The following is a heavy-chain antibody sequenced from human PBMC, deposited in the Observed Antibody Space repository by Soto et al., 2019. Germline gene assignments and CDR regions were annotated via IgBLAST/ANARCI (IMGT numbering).Heavy chain of an antibody. Sequence: QVQLQESGPGLVKPSQTLSLTCTVSGGSISSGGYYWSWIRQHPGKGLEWIGYIYYSGSTYYNPCLKNRVTISVDTSKNQFPLKLSSVTAADTAVYYCARALYGSNAHYDYWGQGTLVTVSS. CDR3: ARALYGSNAHYDY. CDR2: IYYSGST. V-gene: IGHV4-31*03. D-gene: IGHD4-17*01. J-gene: IGHJ4*02. CDR1: GGSISSGGYY.